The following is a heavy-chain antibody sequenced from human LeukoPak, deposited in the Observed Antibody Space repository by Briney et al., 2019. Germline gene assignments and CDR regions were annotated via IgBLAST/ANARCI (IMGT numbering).Heavy chain of an antibody. CDR3: ATQITGYYNSPYFDY. D-gene: IGHD3-9*01. CDR2: IYYSGST. V-gene: IGHV4-59*05. CDR1: GFTVSSNY. J-gene: IGHJ4*02. Sequence: GSLRLSCAASGFTVSSNYMSWVRQAPGKGLEWIGSIYYSGSTYYNPSLKSRVTISVDTSKNQFSLKLSSVTAADTAVYYCATQITGYYNSPYFDYWGQGTLVTVSS.